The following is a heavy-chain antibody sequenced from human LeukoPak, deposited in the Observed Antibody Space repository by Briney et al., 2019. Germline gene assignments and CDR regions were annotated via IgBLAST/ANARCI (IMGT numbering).Heavy chain of an antibody. V-gene: IGHV3-23*01. CDR3: AKSSRGSGYYDSSGYLDY. CDR2: ISGSGSST. D-gene: IGHD3-22*01. CDR1: GFTFSSYA. Sequence: GGSLRLSCAASGFTFSSYAMSWVRQAPGKGLEWVSAISGSGSSTYYADSVKGRFTISRDNSKNTLYLQMNSLRAEDTAVYYCAKSSRGSGYYDSSGYLDYWGQGTLVTVSS. J-gene: IGHJ4*02.